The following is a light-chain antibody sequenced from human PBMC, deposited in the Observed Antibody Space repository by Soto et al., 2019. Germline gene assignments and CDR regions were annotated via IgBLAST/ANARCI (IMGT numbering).Light chain of an antibody. CDR2: SSS. CDR3: QQFAGS. J-gene: IGKJ4*02. CDR1: QTVSSK. Sequence: MTQSPSSLSPSPGHRATISCRASQTVSSKLAWYQQRPGQAPMLLIYSSSTRATGIPARFSGRGSGTDFTLIISSLEPEDFSVYYCQQFAGSFGGGTKVDI. V-gene: IGKV3-15*01.